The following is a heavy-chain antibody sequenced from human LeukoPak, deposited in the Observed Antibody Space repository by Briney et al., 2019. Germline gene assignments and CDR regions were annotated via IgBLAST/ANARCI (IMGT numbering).Heavy chain of an antibody. CDR1: GFTFSNYA. Sequence: GGSLRLSCAASGFTFSNYAMSWVRQAPGKGLEWVSAISGSGGSTYYADSVKGRFTISRDNSKNTLHLQMNSLRAEDTALYYCAKYKNDWGSFDIWGQGTMVTVSS. CDR3: AKYKNDWGSFDI. J-gene: IGHJ3*02. D-gene: IGHD1-1*01. V-gene: IGHV3-23*01. CDR2: ISGSGGST.